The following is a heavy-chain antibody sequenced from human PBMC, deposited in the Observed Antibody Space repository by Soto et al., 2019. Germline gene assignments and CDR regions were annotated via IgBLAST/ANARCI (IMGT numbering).Heavy chain of an antibody. J-gene: IGHJ4*02. CDR1: GFTFSSYA. CDR2: ISGSGGST. Sequence: EVQLLESGGGLVQPGGSLRLSCAASGFTFSSYAMSWVRQAPGTGLEWVSAISGSGGSTYYADSVKGRFTLSRDNSKNTLDLQMDSLRAEDTAVYYCGKANSGSYFDYCGQGTLVTVSS. V-gene: IGHV3-23*01. CDR3: GKANSGSYFDY. D-gene: IGHD1-26*01.